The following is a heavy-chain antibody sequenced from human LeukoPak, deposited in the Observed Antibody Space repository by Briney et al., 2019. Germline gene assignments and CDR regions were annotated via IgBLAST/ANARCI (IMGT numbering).Heavy chain of an antibody. V-gene: IGHV5-51*01. CDR1: GYSFTSYW. CDR2: IYPGDSDT. D-gene: IGHD3-9*01. CDR3: ARLTSGDILTGYYLSWFDP. J-gene: IGHJ5*02. Sequence: GESLKISCKGSGYSFTSYWIGWVRQMPGKSLEWMGIIYPGDSDTRYSPSFQGQVTISADKSISTAYLQWSSLKASGTAMYYCARLTSGDILTGYYLSWFDPWGQGTLVTVSS.